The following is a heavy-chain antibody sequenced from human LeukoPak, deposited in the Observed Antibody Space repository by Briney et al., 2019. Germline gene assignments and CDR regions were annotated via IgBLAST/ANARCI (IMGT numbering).Heavy chain of an antibody. J-gene: IGHJ4*02. CDR1: GGSFSGYY. D-gene: IGHD6-19*01. V-gene: IGHV4-34*01. Sequence: PSETLSLTCAVYGGSFSGYYWSWIRQPPGKGLEWIGEIDHSGSTNYNPSLKSRVTISVDTSKNQLSLKLNSVTAADTAVYYCARQDEAGTEDYWGQGTLVTVSS. CDR2: IDHSGST. CDR3: ARQDEAGTEDY.